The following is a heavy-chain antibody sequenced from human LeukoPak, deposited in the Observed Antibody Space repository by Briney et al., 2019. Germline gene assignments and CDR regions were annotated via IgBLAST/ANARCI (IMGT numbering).Heavy chain of an antibody. CDR3: ARDLGQYYDTSDNWFDP. CDR2: INSDGINT. V-gene: IGHV3-74*01. Sequence: GGSLRLSCAASGFTFSNYWMHWVRQAPGKGLVWVSRINSDGINTSYADSVKGRFTISRDNAKNTLNLQMNSLRAEDTAVYYCARDLGQYYDTSDNWFDPWGEGTQVTVSP. CDR1: GFTFSNYW. J-gene: IGHJ5*02. D-gene: IGHD3-22*01.